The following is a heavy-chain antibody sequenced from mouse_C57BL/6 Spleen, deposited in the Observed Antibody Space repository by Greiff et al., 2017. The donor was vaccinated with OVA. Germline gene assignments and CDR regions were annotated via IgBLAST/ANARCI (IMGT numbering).Heavy chain of an antibody. D-gene: IGHD2-2*01. CDR1: GYTFTDYE. CDR2: IDPETGGT. CDR3: TRLWGYDAGYAMDD. J-gene: IGHJ4*01. Sequence: QVQLQQSGAELVRPGASVTLSCKASGYTFTDYEMHWVKQTPVHGLEWIGAIDPETGGTAYNQKFKGKAILTADKSSSTAYMELRSLTSEDSAVYYCTRLWGYDAGYAMDDWGQGTSVTVSS. V-gene: IGHV1-15*01.